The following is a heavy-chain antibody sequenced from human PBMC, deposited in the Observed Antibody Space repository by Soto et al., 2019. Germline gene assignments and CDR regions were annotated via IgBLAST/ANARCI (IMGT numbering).Heavy chain of an antibody. J-gene: IGHJ5*02. V-gene: IGHV4-4*02. CDR2: IYHSGNT. Sequence: HVQLQESGPGLVKPSGTLSLTCAVSGGSINSSNWWTWVRQPPGKGLEWIGNIYHSGNTNYNPSLKRRLPMSVDKSKNQFSLRLSSVTAADTAIYYCAREGPATIAADLSWFDPWGQGTLVTVSS. D-gene: IGHD6-13*01. CDR3: AREGPATIAADLSWFDP. CDR1: GGSINSSNW.